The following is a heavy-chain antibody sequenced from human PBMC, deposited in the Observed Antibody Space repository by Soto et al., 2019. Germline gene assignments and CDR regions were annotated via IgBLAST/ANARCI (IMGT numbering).Heavy chain of an antibody. J-gene: IGHJ4*02. V-gene: IGHV3-74*01. CDR1: GFTFGSYW. Sequence: GGALRLSCAASGFTFGSYWMHWVRQAPGKGLVWVSRINSDGSSTNYADSVKGRFTISRDNAKNTLYLQMNSLRAEDTAVYFCSRGMGATLGYWGQGTLVTVSS. CDR3: SRGMGATLGY. CDR2: INSDGSST. D-gene: IGHD1-26*01.